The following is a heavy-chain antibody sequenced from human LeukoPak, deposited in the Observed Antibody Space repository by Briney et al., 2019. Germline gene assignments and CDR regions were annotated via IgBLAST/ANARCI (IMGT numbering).Heavy chain of an antibody. Sequence: SGGSLGLSCAAYGLTVSSTYMSWVRQTPGKGMEWDSGISGSGGNTYYADSVKGRFTISRDNSKSTLYLQMNSLRAEDMAVYYCAKCQTAAGFCWFDPWGQGTLVTVSS. CDR2: ISGSGGNT. CDR3: AKCQTAAGFCWFDP. CDR1: GLTVSSTY. J-gene: IGHJ5*02. V-gene: IGHV3-23*01. D-gene: IGHD6-13*01.